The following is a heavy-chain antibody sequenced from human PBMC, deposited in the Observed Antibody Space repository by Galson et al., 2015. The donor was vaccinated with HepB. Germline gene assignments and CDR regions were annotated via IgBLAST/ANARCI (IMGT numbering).Heavy chain of an antibody. V-gene: IGHV1-18*01. CDR2: ISAYNGDR. CDR3: ARDRRGKQWFQDDAFDI. CDR1: GYTFTTYG. Sequence: SVKVSCKASGYTFTTYGITWVRQAPGQGLEWMGWISAYNGDRKYAQKFQGRVTMTTDTSTSTAYMELRSLRSDDTAVYYCARDRRGKQWFQDDAFDIWGQGTMVTVSS. J-gene: IGHJ3*02. D-gene: IGHD6-19*01.